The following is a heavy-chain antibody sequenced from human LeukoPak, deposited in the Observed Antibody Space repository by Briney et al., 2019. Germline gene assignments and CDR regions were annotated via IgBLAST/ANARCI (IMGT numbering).Heavy chain of an antibody. CDR3: ARGTDSSGWYYWFDP. Sequence: SETLSLTCAVYGGSFSGYYWSWIRQPPGKGLEWTGEINHSGSTNYNPSLKSRVTISVDTSKNQFSLKLSSVTAADTAVYYCARGTDSSGWYYWFDPWGQGTLVTVSS. CDR2: INHSGST. D-gene: IGHD6-19*01. CDR1: GGSFSGYY. V-gene: IGHV4-34*01. J-gene: IGHJ5*02.